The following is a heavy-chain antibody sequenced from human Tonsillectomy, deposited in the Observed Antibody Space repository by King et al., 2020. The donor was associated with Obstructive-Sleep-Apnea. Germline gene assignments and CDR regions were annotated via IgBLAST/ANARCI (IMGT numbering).Heavy chain of an antibody. J-gene: IGHJ4*02. CDR2: IYYSGST. Sequence: LQLQESGPGLVKPSETLSLTCTVSGGSISSSSYYWGWIRQPPGKGLEWIGSIYYSGSTYYNPSLKSRVTISVDTSKNHFSLKLSSGTAADTAMYYCARDRRQQQLVPAFDYWGQGTLVTVSS. D-gene: IGHD6-13*01. CDR3: ARDRRQQQLVPAFDY. CDR1: GGSISSSSYY. V-gene: IGHV4-39*07.